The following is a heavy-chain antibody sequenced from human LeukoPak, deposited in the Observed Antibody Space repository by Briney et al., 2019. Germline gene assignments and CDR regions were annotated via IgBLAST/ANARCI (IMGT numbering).Heavy chain of an antibody. D-gene: IGHD3-9*01. V-gene: IGHV1-18*01. CDR2: ISAYNGNT. CDR3: ARSWYFDWLLRSGDYYYYMDV. J-gene: IGHJ6*03. CDR1: GYTFTSYG. Sequence: ASVKVSCKASGYTFTSYGISWVRQAPGQGLEWMGWISAYNGNTNYAQKLHGRVTMTTDTSTSTAYMELRSLRSDDTAVYYCARSWYFDWLLRSGDYYYYMDVWGRGTTVTISS.